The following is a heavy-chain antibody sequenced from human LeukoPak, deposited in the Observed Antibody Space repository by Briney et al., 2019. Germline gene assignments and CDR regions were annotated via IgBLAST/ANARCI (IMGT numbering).Heavy chain of an antibody. V-gene: IGHV3-23*01. CDR1: GFTFSSYA. CDR2: ISGSGGST. Sequence: GGSLRLSCAASGFTFSSYAMSWVRQAPGKGLEWVSAISGSGGSTYYADSVKGRFTISRDNSKNTLYLQMNSLRAEDTAVYYCAKDYPVPAFYDFWSGNDAFDIWGQGTMVTVSS. CDR3: AKDYPVPAFYDFWSGNDAFDI. J-gene: IGHJ3*02. D-gene: IGHD3-3*01.